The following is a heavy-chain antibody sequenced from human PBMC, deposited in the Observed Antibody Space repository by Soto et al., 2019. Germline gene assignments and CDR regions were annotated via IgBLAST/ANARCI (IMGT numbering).Heavy chain of an antibody. D-gene: IGHD3-10*01. V-gene: IGHV1-69*13. J-gene: IGHJ4*02. CDR3: ARDSGREEVLWFGELNYYFDY. CDR2: IIPIFGTA. CDR1: GGTFSSYA. Sequence: SVKVSCKASGGTFSSYAISWVRQAPGQGLEWMGGIIPIFGTANYAQKFQGRVTIAADESTSTAYMELSSLRSEDTAVYYCARDSGREEVLWFGELNYYFDYWGQGTLVTVSS.